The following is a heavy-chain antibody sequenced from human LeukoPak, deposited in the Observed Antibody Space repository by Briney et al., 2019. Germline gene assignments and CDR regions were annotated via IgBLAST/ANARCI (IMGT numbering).Heavy chain of an antibody. Sequence: SETLSLTCAVSSGSFSGYYWTWFRQPPGKGLEWIGEINHSGSTNYNPSLKSRVTISVDTSKNQFSLKLSSVTAADTAVYYCARLRFSGSYYNYHLRYYFDYWGQGTLVTVSS. CDR3: ARLRFSGSYYNYHLRYYFDY. CDR2: INHSGST. J-gene: IGHJ4*02. D-gene: IGHD3-10*01. CDR1: SGSFSGYY. V-gene: IGHV4-34*01.